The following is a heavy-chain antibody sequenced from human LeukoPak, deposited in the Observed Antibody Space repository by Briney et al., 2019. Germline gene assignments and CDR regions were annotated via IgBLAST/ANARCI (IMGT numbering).Heavy chain of an antibody. Sequence: GGSLRLSCAASGFTFSSYAMSWVRQAPGKGLEWVSAISGSGGSTYYADSVKGRFTISRDNSKNTLYLQMNSLRAEDTAVYYCTNQWLRVDNWFDPWGQGTLVTVSS. CDR3: TNQWLRVDNWFDP. J-gene: IGHJ5*02. V-gene: IGHV3-23*01. CDR1: GFTFSSYA. CDR2: ISGSGGST. D-gene: IGHD6-19*01.